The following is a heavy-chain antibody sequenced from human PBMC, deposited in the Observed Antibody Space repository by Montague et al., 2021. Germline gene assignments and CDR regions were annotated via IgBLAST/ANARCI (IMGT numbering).Heavy chain of an antibody. D-gene: IGHD3-3*01. J-gene: IGHJ4*02. CDR1: GGSFSANY. CDR2: IYHSGRT. CDR3: ARGSRPHYDFWTGYSPYFDS. V-gene: IGHV4-34*01. Sequence: SETLSLTCAVYGGSFSANYWSWIRQPTGKGLEWIGEIYHSGRTNYNPSFKSRVSMTVDTSKNQFSLKLSSVTAADTSMYFCARGSRPHYDFWTGYSPYFDSWGQGTLVTVSS.